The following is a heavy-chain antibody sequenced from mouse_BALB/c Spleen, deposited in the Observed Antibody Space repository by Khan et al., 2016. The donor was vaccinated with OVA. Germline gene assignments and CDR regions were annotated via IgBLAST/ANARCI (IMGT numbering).Heavy chain of an antibody. CDR1: GYTFTSYW. CDR2: IGPGSSNA. J-gene: IGHJ4*01. D-gene: IGHD1-1*01. CDR3: ASENYYGRSCYAMYY. Sequence: DLVKPGASVKLSCKASGYTFTSYWINWIKQRPGQGLEWLGRIGPGSSNAYYNDMFKDKATLTVDTSSNTAYIQLSSLSSEDSAVYFCASENYYGRSCYAMYYWGQGTSVTVSA. V-gene: IGHV1S41*01.